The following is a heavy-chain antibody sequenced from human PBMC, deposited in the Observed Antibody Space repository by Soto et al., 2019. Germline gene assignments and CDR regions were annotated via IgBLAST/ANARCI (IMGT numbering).Heavy chain of an antibody. CDR1: GGSISSGGFS. CDR3: ARGSIEYFDY. V-gene: IGHV4-30-2*01. CDR2: IYHNWVT. Sequence: SETLSLTCAVSGGSISSGGFSLSWIRQPPGKGLEWIGYIYHNWVTSYNPSLKSRVTISVDGSKNQFSLKMSSVTAADTAVYYCARGSIEYFDYWAQGTMVTVSS. D-gene: IGHD6-6*01. J-gene: IGHJ4*02.